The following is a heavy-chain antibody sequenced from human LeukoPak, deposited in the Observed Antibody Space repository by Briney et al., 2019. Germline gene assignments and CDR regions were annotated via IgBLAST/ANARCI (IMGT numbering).Heavy chain of an antibody. CDR1: GFTFSSYG. CDR2: ISYDGSNK. J-gene: IGHJ6*04. CDR3: AKDLVGRGSYSDRGMDA. D-gene: IGHD3-10*01. V-gene: IGHV3-30*18. Sequence: GRSLRLSCAASGFTFSSYGMHWVRQAPGKGLEWVAVISYDGSNKYYADSVKGRFTISRDNSKNTLYLQMNSLRAEDTAVYYCAKDLVGRGSYSDRGMDAWGKGTTVTVSS.